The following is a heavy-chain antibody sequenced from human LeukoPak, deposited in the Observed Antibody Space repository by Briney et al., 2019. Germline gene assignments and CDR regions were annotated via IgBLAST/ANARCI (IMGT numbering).Heavy chain of an antibody. CDR1: GFTFSDYY. J-gene: IGHJ4*02. V-gene: IGHV3-30-3*01. CDR2: ISYDGSNK. Sequence: GGSLRLSCAASGFTFSDYYMSWIRQAPGKGLEWVAVISYDGSNKYYADSVKGRFTISRDNSKNTLYLQMNSLRAEDTAVYYCAREPIVVVVAATPFFDYWGQGTLVTVSS. CDR3: AREPIVVVVAATPFFDY. D-gene: IGHD2-15*01.